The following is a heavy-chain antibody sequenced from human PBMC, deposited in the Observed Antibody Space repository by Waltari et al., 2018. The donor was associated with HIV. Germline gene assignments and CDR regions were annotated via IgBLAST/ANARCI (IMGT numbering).Heavy chain of an antibody. V-gene: IGHV3-30*18. CDR3: AKDYFVVVTAAGPFDP. Sequence: QVKLVESGGGVVQSGRSLRLSCAASGFSFSSYGMHWVRQAPGKGVGGGAVISYEGSNKFYANSVKSRFTSYRDNSKNTLYLQMNRLRAEDTAVYYCAKDYFVVVTAAGPFDPWGQGTLVTVSS. J-gene: IGHJ5*02. CDR1: GFSFSSYG. CDR2: ISYEGSNK. D-gene: IGHD2-21*02.